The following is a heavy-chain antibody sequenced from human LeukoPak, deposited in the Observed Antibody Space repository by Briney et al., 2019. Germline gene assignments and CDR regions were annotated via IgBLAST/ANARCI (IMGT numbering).Heavy chain of an antibody. CDR2: INHSGST. Sequence: SETLSLTCAVYGGSFSGYYWSWIRQPPGKGLEWIGEINHSGSTNYNPSLKSRVTISVDTSKNQFSLKLSSVTAADTAVYYCARADTTWCYFDYWGQGTLVTVCS. V-gene: IGHV4-34*01. J-gene: IGHJ4*02. CDR1: GGSFSGYY. CDR3: ARADTTWCYFDY. D-gene: IGHD2-8*01.